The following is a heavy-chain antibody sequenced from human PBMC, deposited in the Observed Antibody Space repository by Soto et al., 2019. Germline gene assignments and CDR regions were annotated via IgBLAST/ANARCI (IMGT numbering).Heavy chain of an antibody. CDR2: INNEGSDT. CDR3: VRGPLDTSLRPAVMVY. V-gene: IGHV3-74*01. D-gene: IGHD5-18*01. J-gene: IGHJ4*02. CDR1: GFSFSTYW. Sequence: EVVLVESGGRIVQPGGSLRLSCAASGFSFSTYWMHWVRQAPGKGLLWVSRINNEGSDTDYADSAKGRFTISRDNARNTLYLQLHTLRPDDAAVYYGVRGPLDTSLRPAVMVYWGQGTLVTVSS.